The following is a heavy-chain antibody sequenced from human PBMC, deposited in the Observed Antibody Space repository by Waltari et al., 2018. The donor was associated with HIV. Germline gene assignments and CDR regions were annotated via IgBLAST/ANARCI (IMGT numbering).Heavy chain of an antibody. CDR1: GLTFNTFG. J-gene: IGHJ4*02. CDR3: ARESYYYDSSGYPLAY. V-gene: IGHV3-48*04. Sequence: DVQLEESGGGLVQPGGSLRLSCAASGLTFNTFGSNWVRQAPGKGLEWVSYISTSSRPIYYADSVKGRFTISRDDAKNSLYLEMNSLRADDTAVYYCARESYYYDSSGYPLAYWGQGILVTVSS. CDR2: ISTSSRPI. D-gene: IGHD3-22*01.